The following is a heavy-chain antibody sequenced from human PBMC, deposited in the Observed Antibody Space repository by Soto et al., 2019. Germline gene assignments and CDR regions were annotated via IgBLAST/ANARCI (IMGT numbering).Heavy chain of an antibody. CDR1: GGTFSSYA. D-gene: IGHD3-22*01. Sequence: PSVKVSCKASGGTFSSYAISWVRQAPGQGLEWMGGIIPIFGTANYAQKFQGRVTITADESTSTAYMELSSLRSEDTAVYYCARSMIVVDYYYYGMDVWGQGTTVTVSS. CDR2: IIPIFGTA. CDR3: ARSMIVVDYYYYGMDV. V-gene: IGHV1-69*13. J-gene: IGHJ6*02.